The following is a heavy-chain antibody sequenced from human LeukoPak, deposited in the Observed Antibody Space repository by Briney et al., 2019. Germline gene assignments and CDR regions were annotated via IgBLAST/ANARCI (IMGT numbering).Heavy chain of an antibody. D-gene: IGHD6-19*01. CDR2: ISSSSSYI. CDR1: GFTFSSYS. V-gene: IGHV3-21*01. Sequence: GGSLRLSCAASGFTFSSYSMNLVRQAPGKGLEWVSSISSSSSYIYYADSVKGRFTISRDNAKNSLYLQMNSLRAEDTAVYYCARDQGIAVAGTDLGMDVWGQGTTVTVSS. CDR3: ARDQGIAVAGTDLGMDV. J-gene: IGHJ6*02.